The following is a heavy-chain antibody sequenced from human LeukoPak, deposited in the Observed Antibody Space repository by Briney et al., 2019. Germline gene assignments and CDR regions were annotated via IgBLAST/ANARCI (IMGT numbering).Heavy chain of an antibody. CDR2: ITGSGSGA. D-gene: IGHD6-13*01. V-gene: IGHV3-21*01. CDR3: ASGGSSWYPGWYFDL. J-gene: IGHJ2*01. Sequence: GGSLRLSCTASGFTFSSHAMTWVRQTAGMGLQWVSSITGSGSGAYYADSVKGRFTISRDNAKNSLYLQMNSLRAEDTAVYYCASGGSSWYPGWYFDLWGRGTLVTVSS. CDR1: GFTFSSHA.